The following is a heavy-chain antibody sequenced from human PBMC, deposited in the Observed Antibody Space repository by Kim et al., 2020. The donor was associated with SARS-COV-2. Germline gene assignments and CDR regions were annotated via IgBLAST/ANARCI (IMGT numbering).Heavy chain of an antibody. D-gene: IGHD3-16*01. Sequence: GGSLRLSCAASGFTFSDYYMSWIRQAPGKGLEWVSYISSSSSYTNYADSVKGRFTISRDNAKNSLYLQMNSLRAEDTAVYYCARVYGWGRGAFDIWGQGTMVTVSS. V-gene: IGHV3-11*05. J-gene: IGHJ3*02. CDR1: GFTFSDYY. CDR3: ARVYGWGRGAFDI. CDR2: ISSSSSYT.